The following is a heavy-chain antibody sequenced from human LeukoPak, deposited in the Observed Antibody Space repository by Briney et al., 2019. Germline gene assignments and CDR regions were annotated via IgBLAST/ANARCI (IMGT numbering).Heavy chain of an antibody. CDR1: GGSISSGSYY. J-gene: IGHJ4*02. CDR3: ARGFIAVAGIRGRHFDY. Sequence: SETLSLTCTVSGGSISSGSYYWNWIRQPAGKGLEWIGRIYTSGSTNYNPSLKSRVTISVDTSKNQFSLKLSSVTAADTAVYYCARGFIAVAGIRGRHFDYWGQGTLVTVSS. V-gene: IGHV4-61*02. D-gene: IGHD6-19*01. CDR2: IYTSGST.